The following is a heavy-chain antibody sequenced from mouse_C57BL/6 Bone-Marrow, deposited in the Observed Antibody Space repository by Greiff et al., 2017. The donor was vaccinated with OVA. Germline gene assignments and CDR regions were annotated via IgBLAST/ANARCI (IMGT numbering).Heavy chain of an antibody. D-gene: IGHD1-1*01. V-gene: IGHV5-12*01. CDR2: ISNGGGST. Sequence: EVQGVESGGGLVQPGGSLKLSCAASGFTFSDYYMYWVRQTPEKRLEWVAYISNGGGSTYYPDTVKGRFTISRDNAKNTLYLQMSRLKSEDTAMYYCAREGYYGAMDYWGQGTSVTVSS. J-gene: IGHJ4*01. CDR3: AREGYYGAMDY. CDR1: GFTFSDYY.